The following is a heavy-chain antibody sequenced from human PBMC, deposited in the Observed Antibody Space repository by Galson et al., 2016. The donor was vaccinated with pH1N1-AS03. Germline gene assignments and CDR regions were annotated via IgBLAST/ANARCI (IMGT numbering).Heavy chain of an antibody. V-gene: IGHV4-59*01. CDR1: GGSITFYY. Sequence: SETLSLTCTVSGGSITFYYWAWIRQPSRKGLEWIGNIYYTGTTNYNPSLKSRVTMSVDKSRNQFSLKLNSLTAADTAVYYCAAYKYVDTYFDNWGQGTLVTVSS. CDR3: AAYKYVDTYFDN. D-gene: IGHD1-1*01. CDR2: IYYTGTT. J-gene: IGHJ4*02.